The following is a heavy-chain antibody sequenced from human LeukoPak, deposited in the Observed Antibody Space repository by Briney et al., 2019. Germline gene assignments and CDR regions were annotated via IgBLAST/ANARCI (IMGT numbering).Heavy chain of an antibody. Sequence: PGGSLRLSCAASGFTFSSYGMHWVRQAPGKGLEWVAFIRYDGSNKYYADSVKGRFTISRDNSKNTLYLQMNSLRAEDTAVYYCAKDWNYEDNYCYYMDVWGKGTTVTVSS. J-gene: IGHJ6*03. V-gene: IGHV3-30*02. D-gene: IGHD1-7*01. CDR2: IRYDGSNK. CDR3: AKDWNYEDNYCYYMDV. CDR1: GFTFSSYG.